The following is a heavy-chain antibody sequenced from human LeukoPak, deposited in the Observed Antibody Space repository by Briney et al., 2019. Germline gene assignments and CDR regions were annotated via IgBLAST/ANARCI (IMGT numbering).Heavy chain of an antibody. CDR1: GFTFSRFG. J-gene: IGHJ6*03. Sequence: GGSLRLSCEASGFTFSRFGMHWVRQAPGKGLEWAAFTRYDGDNTWYEDSVKGRFTISRDNSKNTLYLQMNSLRAEDTAVYYCAKRGSGWYEDYYYYMDVWGKGTTATISS. V-gene: IGHV3-30*02. D-gene: IGHD6-19*01. CDR2: TRYDGDNT. CDR3: AKRGSGWYEDYYYYMDV.